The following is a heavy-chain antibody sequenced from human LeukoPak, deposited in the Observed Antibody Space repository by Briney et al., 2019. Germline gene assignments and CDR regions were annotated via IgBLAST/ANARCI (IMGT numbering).Heavy chain of an antibody. CDR2: IYYSGST. V-gene: IGHV4-59*01. Sequence: PSETLSLTCAVYGGSFTGYYWSWIRQPPGKGLEWIGYIYYSGSTNYNPSLKSRVTISVDTSKNQFSLKLSSVTAADTAVYYCARVGPLAAYFDYWGQGTLVTVSS. J-gene: IGHJ4*02. D-gene: IGHD2-15*01. CDR3: ARVGPLAAYFDY. CDR1: GGSFTGYY.